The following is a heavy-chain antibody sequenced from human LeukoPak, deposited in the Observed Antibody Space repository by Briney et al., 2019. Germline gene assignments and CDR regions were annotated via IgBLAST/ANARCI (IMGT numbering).Heavy chain of an antibody. CDR2: INHSGST. CDR3: ARGRSTIFGVVIIPVRNWFDP. Sequence: SETLSLTCAVYGGSFSGYYWSWIRQPPGKGLEWIGEINHSGSTNYNPSLKSRVTISVDTSKNQFSLKLSSVTAADTAVHYCARGRSTIFGVVIIPVRNWFDPWGQGTLVTVSS. J-gene: IGHJ5*02. D-gene: IGHD3-3*01. CDR1: GGSFSGYY. V-gene: IGHV4-34*01.